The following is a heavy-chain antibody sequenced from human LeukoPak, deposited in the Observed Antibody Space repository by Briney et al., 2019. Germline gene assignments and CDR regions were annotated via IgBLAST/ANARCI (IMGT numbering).Heavy chain of an antibody. CDR1: GFTFSSYA. J-gene: IGHJ4*02. CDR3: AKDQVLLWFGELRTPDYFDY. CDR2: ISGSGGST. V-gene: IGHV3-23*01. Sequence: PGRSLRLSCAASGFTFSSYAMSWVRQAPGKGLEWVSAISGSGGSTYYADSVKGRFTISRDNSKNTLYLQMNSLRAEDTAVYYCAKDQVLLWFGELRTPDYFDYWGQGTLVTVSS. D-gene: IGHD3-10*01.